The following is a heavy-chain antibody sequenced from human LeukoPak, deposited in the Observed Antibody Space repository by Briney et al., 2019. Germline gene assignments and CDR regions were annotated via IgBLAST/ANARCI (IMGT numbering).Heavy chain of an antibody. V-gene: IGHV3-11*01. D-gene: IGHD3-3*01. Sequence: PGGSLRLSCAASGFTFSDYYMSWIRQAPGKGLEWVSYISSSGSTIYYADSVKGRFTISRDNAKNSLYLQMNSLRAEDTAVYYCARGQFFGVVIMSYYYYGMDVWGQGTTVTVSS. J-gene: IGHJ6*02. CDR3: ARGQFFGVVIMSYYYYGMDV. CDR1: GFTFSDYY. CDR2: ISSSGSTI.